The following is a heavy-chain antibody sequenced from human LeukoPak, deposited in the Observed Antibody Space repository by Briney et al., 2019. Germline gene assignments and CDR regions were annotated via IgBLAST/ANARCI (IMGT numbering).Heavy chain of an antibody. V-gene: IGHV3-64D*06. CDR1: GFTFSYYA. D-gene: IGHD3-10*01. CDR3: VKDRAGYYGSGSLFDY. CDR2: INSNGGST. J-gene: IGHJ4*02. Sequence: GGSLRLSCSASGFTFSYYAMHWVRQAPGKGLGYVSAINSNGGSTYYADSVKGRLIISRDNSKNTLYLQMSSLRAEDTAVYYCVKDRAGYYGSGSLFDYWGQGTLVTVSS.